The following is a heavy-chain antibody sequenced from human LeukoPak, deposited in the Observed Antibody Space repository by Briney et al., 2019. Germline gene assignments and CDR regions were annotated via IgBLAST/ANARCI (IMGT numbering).Heavy chain of an antibody. CDR2: ISYSGST. CDR3: ARSFPVVPAAADY. CDR1: GGSISSGGYY. J-gene: IGHJ4*02. V-gene: IGHV4-31*03. D-gene: IGHD2-2*01. Sequence: SETLSLTCTVSGGSISSGGYYWSWIRQHPGKGPEWVGYISYSGSTYYNPSLKSRVTISVDTSKNQFSLKLSSVTAADTAVYYCARSFPVVPAAADYWGQGTLVTVSS.